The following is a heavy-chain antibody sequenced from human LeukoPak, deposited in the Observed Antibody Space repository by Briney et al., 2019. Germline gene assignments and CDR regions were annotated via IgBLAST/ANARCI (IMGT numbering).Heavy chain of an antibody. J-gene: IGHJ3*02. Sequence: SETLSLTCTVSGGSISSYYWSWIRQPPVKGLEWIGYIYYSGSTNYNPSLKSRVTISVDTSKNQFSLKLSSVTAADTAVYYCARDAPSSITIFGVSPGAIDIWGQGTMVTVSS. V-gene: IGHV4-59*01. CDR2: IYYSGST. CDR3: ARDAPSSITIFGVSPGAIDI. D-gene: IGHD3-3*01. CDR1: GGSISSYY.